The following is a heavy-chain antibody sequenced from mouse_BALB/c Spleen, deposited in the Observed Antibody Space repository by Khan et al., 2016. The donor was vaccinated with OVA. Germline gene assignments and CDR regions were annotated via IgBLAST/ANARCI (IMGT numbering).Heavy chain of an antibody. V-gene: IGHV2-2*02. CDR3: ARNRNGYFDY. J-gene: IGHJ2*01. CDR2: IWSGGIT. Sequence: QVQLQQSGPGLVQPSQSLSITCTVSGFSLTTYGVHWVRQSPGKGLEWLGVIWSGGITDYNATFISRLSISKDISKSQVFFKMNSLQANDTVIYYCARNRNGYFDYWGQGTTLTVSS. D-gene: IGHD2-2*01. CDR1: GFSLTTYG.